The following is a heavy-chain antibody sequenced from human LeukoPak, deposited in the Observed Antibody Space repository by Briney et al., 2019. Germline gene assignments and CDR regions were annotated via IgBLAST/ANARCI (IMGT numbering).Heavy chain of an antibody. D-gene: IGHD3-10*01. CDR1: GFTFSSHS. V-gene: IGHV3-21*01. J-gene: IGHJ6*02. Sequence: PGGSLRLSCAASGFTFSSHSMNWVRQAPGKGLEWVSCISSDSNYILYADSVKGRFTISRDNAENSLYLKLNSLRAEDTAVYYCARDRGYGSGSSYGMDVWGQGTTVTVSS. CDR3: ARDRGYGSGSSYGMDV. CDR2: ISSDSNYI.